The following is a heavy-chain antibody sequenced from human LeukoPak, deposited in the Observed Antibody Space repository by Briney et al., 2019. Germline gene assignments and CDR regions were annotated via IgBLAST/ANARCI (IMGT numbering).Heavy chain of an antibody. D-gene: IGHD3-3*01. CDR3: AHHGGGTIRIAAFDI. CDR2: ISSSGGST. V-gene: IGHV3-23*01. Sequence: PGGSLRLSCAASGFTFSSYAMSSVRQAPGKGLEWVSGISSSGGSTVYADSVKGRFTISRDNSKNTLYLQLNSLRAEDTAIYYCAHHGGGTIRIAAFDIWGQGTMVTVSS. J-gene: IGHJ3*02. CDR1: GFTFSSYA.